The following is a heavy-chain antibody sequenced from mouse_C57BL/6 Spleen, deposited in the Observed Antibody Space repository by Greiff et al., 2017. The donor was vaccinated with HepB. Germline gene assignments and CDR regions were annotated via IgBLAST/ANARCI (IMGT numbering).Heavy chain of an antibody. V-gene: IGHV1-26*01. CDR1: GYTFTDYY. Sequence: EVQLQQSGPELVKPGASVKISCKASGYTFTDYYMNWVKQSHGKSLEWIGDINPNNGGTSYNQKFKGKATLTVDKSSSTAYMELRSLTSEDSAVYYCASPHYYGISWFAYWGQGTLVTVSA. D-gene: IGHD1-1*01. J-gene: IGHJ3*01. CDR3: ASPHYYGISWFAY. CDR2: INPNNGGT.